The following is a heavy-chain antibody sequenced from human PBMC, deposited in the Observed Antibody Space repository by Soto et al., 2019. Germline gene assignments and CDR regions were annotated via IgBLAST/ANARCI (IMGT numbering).Heavy chain of an antibody. D-gene: IGHD6-13*01. CDR1: GYTFTSYD. V-gene: IGHV1-8*01. CDR2: MNPNSGNT. CDR3: ARGRGSSWYYQEEPDT. J-gene: IGHJ4*02. Sequence: ASVKVSCKASGYTFTSYDINWVRQATGQGLERMGWMNPNSGNTGYAQKFQGRVTMTRNTSISTAYMELSSLRSEDTAVYYCARGRGSSWYYQEEPDTWGQGTLVTVSS.